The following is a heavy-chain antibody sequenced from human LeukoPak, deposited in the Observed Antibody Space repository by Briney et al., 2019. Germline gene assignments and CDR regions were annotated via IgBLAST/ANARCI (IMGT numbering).Heavy chain of an antibody. CDR2: IYHSGST. D-gene: IGHD3-10*01. CDR3: ARDGLNTMVRGKIHYYYMDV. CDR1: GGSISTSYW. Sequence: SETLSLTCGVSGGSISTSYWWSWVRQPPGKGLEWIGEIYHSGSTNYNPSLKSRVTISMDKSKNQFSLKLSSVTAADTAVYYCARDGLNTMVRGKIHYYYMDVWGKGTTVTISS. J-gene: IGHJ6*03. V-gene: IGHV4-4*02.